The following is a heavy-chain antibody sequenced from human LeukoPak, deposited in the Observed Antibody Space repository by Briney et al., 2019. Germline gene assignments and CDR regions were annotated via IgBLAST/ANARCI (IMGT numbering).Heavy chain of an antibody. CDR2: IYYSGST. CDR1: GGSISSSSYY. CDR3: ARRAPGVGAATYYFDY. V-gene: IGHV4-39*01. D-gene: IGHD2-15*01. Sequence: SETLSLTCTVSGGSISSSSYYWGWIRQPPGKGLEWIGSIYYSGSTYYNPSLKSRVTISVDTSKNQFSLKLSSVTAADTAVYYCARRAPGVGAATYYFDYWAREPWSPSPQ. J-gene: IGHJ4*02.